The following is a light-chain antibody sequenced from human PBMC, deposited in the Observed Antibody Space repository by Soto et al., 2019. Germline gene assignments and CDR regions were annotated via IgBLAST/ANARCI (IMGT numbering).Light chain of an antibody. CDR2: EVT. V-gene: IGLV2-14*01. CDR1: SSDVGGHNY. CDR3: NAYTTSNTWV. J-gene: IGLJ3*02. Sequence: QSALTQPASVSGSPGQSITISCTGTSSDVGGHNYVSWYQQHPGKAPKLMIYEVTNRPSGVSNLFSGSRSGNTASLTISGLQAEDEAYYYCNAYTTSNTWVFGGGTQLTVL.